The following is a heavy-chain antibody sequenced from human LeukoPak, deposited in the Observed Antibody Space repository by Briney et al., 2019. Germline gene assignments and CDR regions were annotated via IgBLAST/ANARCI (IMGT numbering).Heavy chain of an antibody. V-gene: IGHV3-23*01. J-gene: IGHJ3*02. CDR2: ISGSGGST. CDR1: GFTFSSYA. D-gene: IGHD6-6*01. CDR3: AKSPEQLVDAFDI. Sequence: AGSLRLSCAASGFTFSSYAMSWVRQAPGKGLEWVSAISGSGGSTYYADSVKGRFTISRDNSKNTLYLQMNSLRAEDTAVYYCAKSPEQLVDAFDIWGQGTMVTVSS.